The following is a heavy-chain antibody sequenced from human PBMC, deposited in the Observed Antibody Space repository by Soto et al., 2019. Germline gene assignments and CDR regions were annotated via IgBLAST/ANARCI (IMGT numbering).Heavy chain of an antibody. D-gene: IGHD6-13*01. CDR2: INHSGST. J-gene: IGHJ5*02. Sequence: SETLSLTCAVYGGSFSGYYWSWIRQPPGKGLEWIGEINHSGSTNYNPSLKSRVTISVDTSKNQFSLKLSSVTAADTAVYYCARTDPSIAAAGRNWFDPWGQGTLVTVSS. CDR1: GGSFSGYY. V-gene: IGHV4-34*01. CDR3: ARTDPSIAAAGRNWFDP.